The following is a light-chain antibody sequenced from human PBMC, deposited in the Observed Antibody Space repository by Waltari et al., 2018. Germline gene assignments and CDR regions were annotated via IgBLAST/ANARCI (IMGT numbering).Light chain of an antibody. CDR2: DVN. CDR1: SSAVGSYDY. Sequence: QSALTQPRSVSGSPGQSVPISCTGTSSAVGSYDYVSWYQQHPGKAPKVMIYDVNKQPSGVPDRFSGSKSGNTASLTISGLQAEDEAEYYCCSYGGSYYVLGTGTEVTVL. CDR3: CSYGGSYYV. V-gene: IGLV2-11*01. J-gene: IGLJ1*01.